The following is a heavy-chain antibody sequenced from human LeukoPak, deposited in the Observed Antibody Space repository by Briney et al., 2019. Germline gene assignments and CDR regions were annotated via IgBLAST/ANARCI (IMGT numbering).Heavy chain of an antibody. J-gene: IGHJ4*02. CDR3: AKDSTPTYYYDSSGYQAYSDY. CDR2: IRYDGSNK. V-gene: IGHV3-30*02. Sequence: GGSLRLSCAASGFTFSSYGMHWVRQAPGKGLEWVAFIRYDGSNKYYADSVKGRFTISRDNSKNTLYLQMNSLRAEDTAVYYCAKDSTPTYYYDSSGYQAYSDYWGQGTLVTVSS. D-gene: IGHD3-22*01. CDR1: GFTFSSYG.